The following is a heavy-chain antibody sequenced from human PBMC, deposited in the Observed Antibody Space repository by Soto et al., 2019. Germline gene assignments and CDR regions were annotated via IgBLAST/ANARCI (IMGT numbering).Heavy chain of an antibody. V-gene: IGHV3-23*01. D-gene: IGHD1-26*01. CDR1: GFTFSSYA. CDR3: AKGSPLYSGSYFDSLDRLDY. Sequence: GGSLRLSCAASGFTFSSYAMSWVRQAPGKGLEWVSAISGSGGSTYYADSVKGRFTISRDNSKNTLYLQMNSLRAEDTAVYYCAKGSPLYSGSYFDSLDRLDYWGQGTLVTVSS. CDR2: ISGSGGST. J-gene: IGHJ4*02.